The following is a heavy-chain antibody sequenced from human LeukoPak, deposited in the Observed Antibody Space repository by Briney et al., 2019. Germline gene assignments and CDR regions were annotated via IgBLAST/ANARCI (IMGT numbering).Heavy chain of an antibody. CDR1: GFTFSSYA. V-gene: IGHV3-23*01. Sequence: GGSLRLSCAASGFTFSSYAMSWVRQAPGKGLEWVSAISGSGGSTYYADSVKGRFTISRDNSKNTLYLQMNSLRAEDTAVYFCARATRADTAMVNFDYWGQGTLVTVSS. CDR2: ISGSGGST. CDR3: ARATRADTAMVNFDY. D-gene: IGHD5-18*01. J-gene: IGHJ4*02.